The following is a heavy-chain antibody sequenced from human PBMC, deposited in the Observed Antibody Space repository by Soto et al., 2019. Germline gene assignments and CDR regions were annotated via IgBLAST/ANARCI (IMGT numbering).Heavy chain of an antibody. J-gene: IGHJ5*02. CDR1: GFSVSSNY. CDR3: ARHRHPRGTVGATSPLDP. V-gene: IGHV3-53*01. Sequence: XGSLGLSCAISGFSVSSNYLSWVRQAPGKGLEWVSVHYSGGSTYYADSVQGRFTISRDKSNNTLYLQMRRVRADDTAVYFCARHRHPRGTVGATSPLDPWGQGTQVTVSS. D-gene: IGHD1-26*01. CDR2: HYSGGST.